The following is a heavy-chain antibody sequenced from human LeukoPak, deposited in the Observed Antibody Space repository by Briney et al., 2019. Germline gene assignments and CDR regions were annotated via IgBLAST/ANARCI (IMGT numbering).Heavy chain of an antibody. Sequence: GGSLRLSCAASGFTFSSYEMNWVRQAPGKGLEWVSYISSSGSTIYYADSVKGRFTISRDNAKNSLYLQMNSLRAEDTAVYYCARDSAYSYGDGFDYWGQGTLVTVSS. CDR3: ARDSAYSYGDGFDY. CDR1: GFTFSSYE. CDR2: ISSSGSTI. J-gene: IGHJ4*02. D-gene: IGHD5-18*01. V-gene: IGHV3-48*03.